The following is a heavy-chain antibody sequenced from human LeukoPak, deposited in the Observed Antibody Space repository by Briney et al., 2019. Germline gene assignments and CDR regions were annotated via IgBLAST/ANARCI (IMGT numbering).Heavy chain of an antibody. D-gene: IGHD6-19*01. CDR3: ARRPVGGWFYLDY. Sequence: GESLQISCKGSGSNFANYWIGWVRQVPGKGLEWMGNIYPGDSETKYSPSFQGQVTMSADKSSGTAYLQWTSLQASDSGMYFCARRPVGGWFYLDYWGQGTLVTVSS. J-gene: IGHJ4*02. V-gene: IGHV5-51*01. CDR2: IYPGDSET. CDR1: GSNFANYW.